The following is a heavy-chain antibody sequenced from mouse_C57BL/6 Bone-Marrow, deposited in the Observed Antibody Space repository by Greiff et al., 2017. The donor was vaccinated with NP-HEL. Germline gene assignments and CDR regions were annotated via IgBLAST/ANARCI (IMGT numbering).Heavy chain of an antibody. CDR2: IYPRSGNT. V-gene: IGHV1-81*01. CDR1: GYTFTSYG. Sequence: QVQLKESGAELARPGASVKLSCKASGYTFTSYGISWVKQRPGQGLEWIGEIYPRSGNTYYNEKFKGKATLTADKSSSTAYMELRSLTSEDSAVYFCATFLLLRYWGQGTTLTVSS. CDR3: ATFLLLRY. D-gene: IGHD1-1*01. J-gene: IGHJ2*01.